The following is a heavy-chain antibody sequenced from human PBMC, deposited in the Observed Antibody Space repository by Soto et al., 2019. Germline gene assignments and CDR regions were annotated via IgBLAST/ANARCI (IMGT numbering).Heavy chain of an antibody. V-gene: IGHV4-31*03. D-gene: IGHD1-7*01. CDR3: ARGELGWDS. CDR1: SGSMSSGGDY. CDR2: SRNSGAT. J-gene: IGHJ5*02. Sequence: SETLSLTCTVSSGSMSSGGDYWSWVRQRPGKGLEWIGFSRNSGATFYNPSLQSRVTISVDRSKNQFFLKLTSVTAADTALYYCARGELGWDSWGQGTLVTVSS.